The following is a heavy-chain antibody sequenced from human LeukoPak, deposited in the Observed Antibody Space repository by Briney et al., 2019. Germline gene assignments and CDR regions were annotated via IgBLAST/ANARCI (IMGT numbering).Heavy chain of an antibody. Sequence: PGGSLRLSCAASGFTFNSYWMHWVRQAPGKGLVWVSRINSDGSSTRYADSVKGRFTISRDNAKNTLYLQMNSLRAEDTAVYYCAKVFEVGFLEWFFDYWGQGTLVTVSS. V-gene: IGHV3-74*01. D-gene: IGHD3-3*01. CDR2: INSDGSST. J-gene: IGHJ4*02. CDR1: GFTFNSYW. CDR3: AKVFEVGFLEWFFDY.